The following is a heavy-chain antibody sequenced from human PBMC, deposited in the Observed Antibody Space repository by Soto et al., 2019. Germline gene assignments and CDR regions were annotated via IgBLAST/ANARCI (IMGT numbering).Heavy chain of an antibody. V-gene: IGHV3-23*01. CDR2: ISGGGSDT. Sequence: GGSLRLSCSASGFTFRSYAMSWVRQAPGKGLEWVSGISGGGSDTYYSDSVRGRFTISRDNSKNTLYLQMNSLKTEDTAFYYCTRGRYYPPYYFDYWGQGSLVTVSS. CDR3: TRGRYYPPYYFDY. J-gene: IGHJ4*02. CDR1: GFTFRSYA. D-gene: IGHD3-10*01.